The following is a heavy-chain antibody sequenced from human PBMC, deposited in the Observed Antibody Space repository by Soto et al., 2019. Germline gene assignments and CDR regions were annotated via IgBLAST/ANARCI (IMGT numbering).Heavy chain of an antibody. CDR2: IYHSGST. J-gene: IGHJ4*02. D-gene: IGHD6-19*01. V-gene: IGHV4-30-2*01. CDR3: ARASGAVAGKTFDY. CDR1: GGSISSGGYS. Sequence: TSETLSLTCAVSGGSISSGGYSWSWIRQPPGKGLEWIGYIYHSGSTYYNPSLKSRVTISVDRSKNQFSLKLSSVTAADTAVYYCARASGAVAGKTFDYWGQGTLVTVSS.